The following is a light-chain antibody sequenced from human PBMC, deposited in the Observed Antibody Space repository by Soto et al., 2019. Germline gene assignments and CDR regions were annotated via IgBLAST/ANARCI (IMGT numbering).Light chain of an antibody. V-gene: IGKV3-20*01. CDR1: QRVSSGY. Sequence: ETVMTQSPGTLSLSPGERATLSCRASQRVSSGYLAWYQQKPGQAPRLLIFGASNRATGIPDRFTGSGSGKDFTLTIRRLEPEDCAVYYCQQYGISQNTFGQGTKREIK. CDR2: GAS. J-gene: IGKJ2*01. CDR3: QQYGISQNT.